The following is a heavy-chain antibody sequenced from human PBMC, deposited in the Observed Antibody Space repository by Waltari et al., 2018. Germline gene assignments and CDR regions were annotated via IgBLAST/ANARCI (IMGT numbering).Heavy chain of an antibody. J-gene: IGHJ4*02. Sequence: EVQLVESGGGLVQPGGSLRLSCAASGFTFSSYEMNWVRQAPGKGLEWVSYISSIGSTIYYADSVKGRFTISRDNAKNSLYLQMNSLRAEDTAVYYCARGSSGWYYFDYWGQGTLVTVSS. D-gene: IGHD6-19*01. CDR3: ARGSSGWYYFDY. V-gene: IGHV3-48*03. CDR2: ISSIGSTI. CDR1: GFTFSSYE.